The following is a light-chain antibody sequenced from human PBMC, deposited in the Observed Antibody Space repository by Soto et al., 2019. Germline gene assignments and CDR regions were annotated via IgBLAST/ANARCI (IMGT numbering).Light chain of an antibody. J-gene: IGKJ1*01. Sequence: DIQMTQSPSTLSASVGDRVTITCRASQSLNSLLAWYQQKPGRAPKLLIYDASTLESGVPSRFSGCGSGTEFTLTISSLQTDDFATYYCQQYNSYSSWTFGQGTKVEIK. CDR1: QSLNSL. CDR3: QQYNSYSSWT. V-gene: IGKV1-5*01. CDR2: DAS.